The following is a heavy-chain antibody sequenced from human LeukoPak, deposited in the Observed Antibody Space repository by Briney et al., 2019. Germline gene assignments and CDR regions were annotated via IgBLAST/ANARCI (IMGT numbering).Heavy chain of an antibody. CDR3: ARDGVKGGSVVRYGMDV. CDR1: GFTFSDYY. Sequence: PGGSLRLSCAASGFTFSDYYMSWIRQAPGKGLEWVSYISSSSSYTNYADSVKGRFTISRDNAKNSLYLQMNGLRAEDTAVYYCARDGVKGGSVVRYGMDVWGQGTTVTVSS. V-gene: IGHV3-11*06. D-gene: IGHD3-10*01. CDR2: ISSSSSYT. J-gene: IGHJ6*02.